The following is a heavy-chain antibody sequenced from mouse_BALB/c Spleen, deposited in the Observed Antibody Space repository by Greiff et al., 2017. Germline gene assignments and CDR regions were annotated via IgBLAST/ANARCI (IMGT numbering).Heavy chain of an antibody. Sequence: VHLVESGPGLVAPSQSLSITCTVSGFSLTSYGVHWVRQPPGKGLEWLGVIWAGGSTNYNSALMSRLSISKDNSKSQVFLKMNSLQTDDTAMYYCAGGADGDYWGQGTTLTVSS. J-gene: IGHJ2*01. V-gene: IGHV2-9*02. CDR3: AGGADGDY. CDR2: IWAGGST. CDR1: GFSLTSYG.